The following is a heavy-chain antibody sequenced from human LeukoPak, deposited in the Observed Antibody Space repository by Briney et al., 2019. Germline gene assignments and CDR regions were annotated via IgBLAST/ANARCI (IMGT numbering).Heavy chain of an antibody. J-gene: IGHJ4*02. CDR1: GFRFSSNA. D-gene: IGHD3-16*01. Sequence: GGSLTLSCAASGFRFSSNAMSWVRQAPGKGLEWVSGISGSGGSTNYADSVKGRFTISRDTSKSTLYLQMNRLRGEDTAIYYCVAYDPLDYWGREPWSPSPQ. CDR2: ISGSGGST. CDR3: VAYDPLDY. V-gene: IGHV3-23*01.